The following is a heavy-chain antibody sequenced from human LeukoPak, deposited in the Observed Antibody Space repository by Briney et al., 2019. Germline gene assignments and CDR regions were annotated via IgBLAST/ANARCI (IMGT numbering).Heavy chain of an antibody. CDR2: INPSGST. CDR3: ARRGSYSSPQVY. Sequence: SETLSLTCGIYGGSFSGCYWSWIRQPPGKGLEWIGEINPSGSTNYNPSLKSRVTTSVDTSKNQFSLKLSSVTAADTAVYYCARRGSYSSPQVYWGQGTLVIVSS. D-gene: IGHD6-13*01. V-gene: IGHV4-34*01. J-gene: IGHJ4*02. CDR1: GGSFSGCY.